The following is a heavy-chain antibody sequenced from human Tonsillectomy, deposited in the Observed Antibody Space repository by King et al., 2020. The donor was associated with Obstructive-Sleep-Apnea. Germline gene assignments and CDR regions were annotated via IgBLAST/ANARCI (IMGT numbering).Heavy chain of an antibody. CDR2: ISTYNGNT. D-gene: IGHD3-10*01. Sequence: QLVQSGAEVKKPGASVKVSCKASGYPFTNCAITWVRQAPGQGREWMGWISTYNGNTNCTQKLQGRVTLTTDTSTSTAYMWLRSLRSDDTAVYYCARALWFGELLYFDYWGQGTLVTVSS. CDR1: GYPFTNCA. J-gene: IGHJ4*02. CDR3: ARALWFGELLYFDY. V-gene: IGHV1-18*04.